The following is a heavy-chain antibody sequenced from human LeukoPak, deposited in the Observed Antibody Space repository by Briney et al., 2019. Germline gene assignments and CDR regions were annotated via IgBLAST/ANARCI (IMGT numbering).Heavy chain of an antibody. D-gene: IGHD2-2*01. V-gene: IGHV4-38-2*02. CDR1: GYSISSGYY. CDR3: ARERGHCSSTSCYNWFGP. CDR2: IFHSGST. J-gene: IGHJ5*02. Sequence: PSETLSLTCTVSGYSISSGYYWGWIRQPPGKGLEWIGTIFHSGSTFYNPSLRSRVTISVDTSKNQFSLKLSSVTAADTAVYYCARERGHCSSTSCYNWFGPWGQGTLVTVSS.